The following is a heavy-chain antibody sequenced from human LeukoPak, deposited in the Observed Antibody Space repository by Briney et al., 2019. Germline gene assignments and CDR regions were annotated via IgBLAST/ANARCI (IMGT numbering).Heavy chain of an antibody. J-gene: IGHJ4*02. V-gene: IGHV3-66*01. D-gene: IGHD3-22*01. Sequence: PGGSLRLSCAASGFTVSSNYMSWLRQAPGKGLEWVSVIYSGGSTYYADSVKGRFTISRDNSKNTLYLQMNSLRAEDTAVYYCYSMIVVEIRVINDYWGQGTLVTVSS. CDR2: IYSGGST. CDR3: YSMIVVEIRVINDY. CDR1: GFTVSSNY.